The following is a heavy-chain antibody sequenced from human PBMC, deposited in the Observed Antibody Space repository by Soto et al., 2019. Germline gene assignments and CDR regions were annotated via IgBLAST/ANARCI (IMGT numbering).Heavy chain of an antibody. D-gene: IGHD3-10*01. J-gene: IGHJ6*02. CDR3: AIQAMVRGVIGDYYYYGMDV. CDR2: IIPIFGTA. V-gene: IGHV1-69*01. CDR1: GGTFSSYA. Sequence: QVQLVQSGAEVKKPGSSVKVSCKASGGTFSSYAISWVRQAPGQGLEWMGGIIPIFGTANYAQKFQGRVTITADESTITAYMELSSLRSEDTAVYYCAIQAMVRGVIGDYYYYGMDVWGQGTTVTVSS.